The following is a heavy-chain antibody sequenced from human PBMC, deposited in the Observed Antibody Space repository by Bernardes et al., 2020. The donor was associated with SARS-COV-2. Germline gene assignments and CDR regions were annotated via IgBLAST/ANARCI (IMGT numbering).Heavy chain of an antibody. CDR1: GFSFIPYA. CDR3: AKASDDFWTGDWYFDL. V-gene: IGHV3-23*01. Sequence: GGSLRLSCAASGFSFIPYAMSWVRQAPGKGLEWVSGISASGVSTYYADSVKGRFTISRDNSKNTLYLQMNSLRAEDTAVYYCAKASDDFWTGDWYFDLWGRGTLVTVSS. J-gene: IGHJ2*01. D-gene: IGHD3-3*01. CDR2: ISASGVST.